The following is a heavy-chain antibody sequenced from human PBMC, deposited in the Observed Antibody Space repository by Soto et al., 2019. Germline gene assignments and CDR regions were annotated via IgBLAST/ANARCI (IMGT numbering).Heavy chain of an antibody. CDR3: ASWLSEYGIDYGVVGLDY. CDR1: GGSISSSSYY. D-gene: IGHD4-17*01. J-gene: IGHJ4*02. V-gene: IGHV4-39*01. Sequence: KLSETLSLTCTVSGGSISSSSYYWGWIRQPPGKGLEWIGSIYYSGSTYYNPSLKSRVTISVDTSKNQFSLKLSSVTAADTAVYYCASWLSEYGIDYGVVGLDYWGQGTLVTVSS. CDR2: IYYSGST.